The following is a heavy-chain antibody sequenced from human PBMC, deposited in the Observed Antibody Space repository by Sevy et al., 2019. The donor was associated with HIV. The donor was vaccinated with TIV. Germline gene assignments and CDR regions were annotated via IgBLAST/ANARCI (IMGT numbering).Heavy chain of an antibody. CDR2: ISWDGGST. J-gene: IGHJ4*02. CDR1: GFTFDDYT. Sequence: GGSLRLSCAASGFTFDDYTMHWVRQAPGKGLEWVSLISWDGGSTYYVDSVKGRFTISRDNSKNSLYLQMNSLRTEDTALYYCAKAGYDSSGYDYWGQGTLVTVSS. V-gene: IGHV3-43*01. CDR3: AKAGYDSSGYDY. D-gene: IGHD3-22*01.